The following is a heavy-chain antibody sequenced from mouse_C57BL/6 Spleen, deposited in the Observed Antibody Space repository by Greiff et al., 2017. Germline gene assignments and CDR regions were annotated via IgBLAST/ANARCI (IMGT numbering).Heavy chain of an antibody. V-gene: IGHV1-64*01. Sequence: QVQLQQPGAELVKPGASVTLSCKASGYTFTSYWMHWVKQRPGQGLEWIGMIHPNSGSTNYNEKFKSKATLTVDKSSSTAYMQLSSLTSEDSAVYYCAPHYYGSLDYWGQGTTLTVSS. CDR1: GYTFTSYW. D-gene: IGHD1-1*01. CDR2: IHPNSGST. CDR3: APHYYGSLDY. J-gene: IGHJ2*01.